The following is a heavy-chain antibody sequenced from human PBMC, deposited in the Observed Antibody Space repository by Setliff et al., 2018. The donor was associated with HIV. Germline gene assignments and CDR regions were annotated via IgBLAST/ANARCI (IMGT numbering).Heavy chain of an antibody. Sequence: SETLSLTCAVYGGSLNTNHWSWIRQPPGKGLEWIGTIYNGGASHYNPSLKSRVTISVDTSKNQFSLKLSSVTAADTAVYYCARQGYYDSSGSRDAFDIWGQGTMVTVSS. CDR1: GGSLNTNH. CDR2: IYNGGAS. V-gene: IGHV4-59*08. CDR3: ARQGYYDSSGSRDAFDI. D-gene: IGHD3-22*01. J-gene: IGHJ3*02.